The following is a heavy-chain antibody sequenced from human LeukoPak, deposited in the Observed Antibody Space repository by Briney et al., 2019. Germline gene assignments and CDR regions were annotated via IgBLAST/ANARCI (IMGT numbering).Heavy chain of an antibody. J-gene: IGHJ4*02. CDR2: MNPNSGNT. CDR1: GYTFTSYD. V-gene: IGHV1-8*01. CDR3: ARMEWWPAREEDFDY. Sequence: VASVTVSCKASGYTFTSYDINWVRQATGQGLEWMGWMNPNSGNTGYAQKFQGRVTMTRNTSISTAYMELSSLRSEDTAVYYCARMEWWPAREEDFDYWGQGTLVTVSS. D-gene: IGHD3-3*01.